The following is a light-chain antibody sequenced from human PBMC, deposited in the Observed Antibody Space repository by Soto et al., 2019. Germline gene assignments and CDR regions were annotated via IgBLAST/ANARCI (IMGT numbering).Light chain of an antibody. CDR1: SSDVDIYNY. CDR2: EVT. CDR3: SSYAGSNPLV. J-gene: IGLJ1*01. Sequence: QSVLTQPPSASGSPGQSVTISCTGTSSDVDIYNYVSWYQQHPGKAPKLIIYEVTKRPSGVPDRFSGSKSGNTASLTVSGLQTEDEAEYYCSSYAGSNPLVFGTGTKVTVL. V-gene: IGLV2-8*01.